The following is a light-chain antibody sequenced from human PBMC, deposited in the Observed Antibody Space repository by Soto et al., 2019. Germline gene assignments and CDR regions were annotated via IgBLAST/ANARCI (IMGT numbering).Light chain of an antibody. CDR2: KAS. V-gene: IGKV1-5*03. Sequence: DIQMTQSPSTLSASVGDRVTITCRASQSIGSWLAWYQQKPGKAPKLLIYKASSLESGVPSRFSGSGSGIEFILTISSLQPDDFATYYCQQYNTYWYTFGQGTKLEIK. CDR1: QSIGSW. CDR3: QQYNTYWYT. J-gene: IGKJ2*01.